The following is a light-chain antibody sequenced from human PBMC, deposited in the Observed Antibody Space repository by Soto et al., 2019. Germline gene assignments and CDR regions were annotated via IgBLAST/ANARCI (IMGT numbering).Light chain of an antibody. Sequence: IGFTHSPDPLALPPGSRATLSCRAIQSVSSYLAWYQQKPGQAPRLLIYDASTRATGIPARFSGSGSGRDFTLTISSLEPADFAVYYCQQRSNWPPEITFGQGTLLEIK. CDR1: QSVSSY. J-gene: IGKJ5*01. V-gene: IGKV3-11*02. CDR2: DAS. CDR3: QQRSNWPPEIT.